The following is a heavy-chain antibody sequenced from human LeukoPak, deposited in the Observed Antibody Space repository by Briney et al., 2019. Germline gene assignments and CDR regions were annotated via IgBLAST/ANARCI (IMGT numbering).Heavy chain of an antibody. J-gene: IGHJ5*02. Sequence: ASVKVSCKASGYTFTSYGISWVRQAPRQGLEWMGWIYLYNGNTNSARKLQGRVTMTTDTATSTACMELRSLRSGDTGVYYCARVLGDCGSASCYGNWFDPWGQGTLLTVPS. CDR1: GYTFTSYG. D-gene: IGHD2-2*01. CDR2: IYLYNGNT. V-gene: IGHV1-18*01. CDR3: ARVLGDCGSASCYGNWFDP.